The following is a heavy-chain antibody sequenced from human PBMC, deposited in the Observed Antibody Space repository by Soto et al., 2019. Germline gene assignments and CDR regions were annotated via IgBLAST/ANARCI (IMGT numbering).Heavy chain of an antibody. Sequence: PSETLSLTCTVSGGSIPGSYWSWIRQPPGKGLEWIAYIYYTGNTNYNPSLASRVTISVDTSKNQFSLILSSVTAADTAVYYCARDPGTFYSDYWGQGTLVTVSS. J-gene: IGHJ4*02. D-gene: IGHD3-10*01. CDR3: ARDPGTFYSDY. CDR2: IYYTGNT. CDR1: GGSIPGSY. V-gene: IGHV4-59*01.